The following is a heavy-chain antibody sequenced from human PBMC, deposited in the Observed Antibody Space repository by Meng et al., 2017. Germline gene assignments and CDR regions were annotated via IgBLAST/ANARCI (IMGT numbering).Heavy chain of an antibody. Sequence: ASVMVLCKASGYTSSSYGISWVRQAPGQGLQWMGWTSAYNGNTNYAQKLQGRVTMTTDTPTSTAYMELRSLRSDDTAVYYCARDYSRWLQLLDYWGQGTLVTVSS. J-gene: IGHJ4*02. D-gene: IGHD5-24*01. CDR1: GYTSSSYG. CDR3: ARDYSRWLQLLDY. CDR2: TSAYNGNT. V-gene: IGHV1-18*01.